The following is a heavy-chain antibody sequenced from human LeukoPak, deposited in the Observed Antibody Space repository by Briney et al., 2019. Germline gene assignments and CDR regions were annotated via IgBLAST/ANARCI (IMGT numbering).Heavy chain of an antibody. V-gene: IGHV3-23*01. J-gene: IGHJ4*02. CDR1: GFTFRAYA. D-gene: IGHD7-27*01. CDR3: AKAPGFSDF. CDR2: ISGSSDNT. Sequence: GGSLRLSCAASGFTFRAYAMTWVRQAPGKGLEWVSTISGSSDNTFYAVSVKGRFTISRDNPKKTIYLQMNSLRADDTAVYYCAKAPGFSDFWGQGTLVTVSS.